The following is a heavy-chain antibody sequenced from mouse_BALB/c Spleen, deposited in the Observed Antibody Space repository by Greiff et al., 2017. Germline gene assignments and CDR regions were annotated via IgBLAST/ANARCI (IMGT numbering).Heavy chain of an antibody. Sequence: EVQLVESGGGLVKPGGSLKLSCAASGFTFSSYAMSWVRQSPEKRLEWVAEISSGGSYTYYPDTVTGRFTISRDNAKNTLYLEMSSLRSEDTAMYYCASWSVDYWGQGTSVTVSS. V-gene: IGHV5-9-4*01. J-gene: IGHJ4*01. CDR1: GFTFSSYA. CDR3: ASWSVDY. CDR2: ISSGGSYT.